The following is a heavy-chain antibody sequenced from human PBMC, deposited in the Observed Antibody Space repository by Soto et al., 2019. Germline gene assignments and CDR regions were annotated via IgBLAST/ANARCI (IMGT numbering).Heavy chain of an antibody. CDR3: ARDIVVVVAATGVRSTGFDI. J-gene: IGHJ3*02. Sequence: SETLSLTCTVSGGSISSYYWSWIRQPPGKGLEWIGYIYYSGSTNYNPSLKSRVTISVDTSKNQFSLKLSSVTAADTAVYYCARDIVVVVAATGVRSTGFDIWGQGTMVTVSS. CDR2: IYYSGST. CDR1: GGSISSYY. V-gene: IGHV4-59*01. D-gene: IGHD2-15*01.